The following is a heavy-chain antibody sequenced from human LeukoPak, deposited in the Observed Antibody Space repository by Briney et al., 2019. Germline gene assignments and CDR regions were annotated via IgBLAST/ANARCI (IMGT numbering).Heavy chain of an antibody. D-gene: IGHD6-19*01. CDR3: ARGSSGWYSIDY. Sequence: SETLSLTCTVSGGALSSYYWSWIRQPAGSGLEWIGRIYSSGTTNSNPSLESRVTMSVDMSKNQFSLRLSSVTVADTAVYYCARGSSGWYSIDYWGQGILVTVSS. CDR2: IYSSGTT. V-gene: IGHV4-4*07. J-gene: IGHJ4*02. CDR1: GGALSSYY.